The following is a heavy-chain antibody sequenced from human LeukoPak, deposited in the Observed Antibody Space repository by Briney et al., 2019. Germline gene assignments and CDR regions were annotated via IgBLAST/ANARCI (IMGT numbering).Heavy chain of an antibody. CDR1: GFTFSDHY. CDR3: ARDRGPGQYIGMDV. V-gene: IGHV3-11*01. Sequence: PGGSLRLSCAASGFTFSDHYMSWIRQAPGRGLEWVSYIGNSGSDSNYADSVRGRVTISRDNAKNSLYLQMTSLRPEDTAVYYCARDRGPGQYIGMDVWGQGTTVTVSS. CDR2: IGNSGSDS. D-gene: IGHD1-1*01. J-gene: IGHJ6*02.